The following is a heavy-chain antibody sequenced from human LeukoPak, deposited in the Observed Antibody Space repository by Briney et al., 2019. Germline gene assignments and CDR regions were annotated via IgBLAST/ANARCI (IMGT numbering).Heavy chain of an antibody. CDR2: ISYDGSNK. CDR3: AKDDTAMVTNAFDI. D-gene: IGHD5-18*01. V-gene: IGHV3-30-3*01. Sequence: GGSLRLSCAASGFTFSSYAMHWVRQAPGKGLEWVAVISYDGSNKYYADSVKGRFTISRDNSKNTLYLQMNSLRAEDTAVYYCAKDDTAMVTNAFDIWGQGTMVTVSS. J-gene: IGHJ3*02. CDR1: GFTFSSYA.